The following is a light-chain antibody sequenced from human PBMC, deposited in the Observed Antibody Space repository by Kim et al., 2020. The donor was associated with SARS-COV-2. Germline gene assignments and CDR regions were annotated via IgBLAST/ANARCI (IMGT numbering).Light chain of an antibody. Sequence: SASVGDRVTISCRASQSIITYLSWYQKKPGKAPELLIYAASTLQGGVPSRFRGSGSGKDFTLTINSLQPEDFATYYCQQSFNTPYTFGRGTKLEI. CDR2: AAS. J-gene: IGKJ2*01. V-gene: IGKV1-39*01. CDR1: QSIITY. CDR3: QQSFNTPYT.